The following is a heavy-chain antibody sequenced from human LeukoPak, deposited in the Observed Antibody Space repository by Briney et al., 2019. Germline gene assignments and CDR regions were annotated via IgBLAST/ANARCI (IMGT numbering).Heavy chain of an antibody. D-gene: IGHD6-13*01. J-gene: IGHJ4*02. CDR1: GGSISSYY. CDR3: ARNLGGSSWVFDY. Sequence: SETLSLTCTVSGGSISSYYWSWIRQPPGKGLEWIGYIYYSGSTNYNPSLKSRATVSVDTSKNQFSLKLSSVTAADTAVYYCARNLGGSSWVFDYWGQGTLVTVSS. V-gene: IGHV4-59*01. CDR2: IYYSGST.